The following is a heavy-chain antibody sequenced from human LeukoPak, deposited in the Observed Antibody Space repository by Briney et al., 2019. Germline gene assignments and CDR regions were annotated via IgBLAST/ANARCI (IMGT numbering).Heavy chain of an antibody. J-gene: IGHJ4*02. CDR1: GGSISSGDYY. V-gene: IGHV4-30-4*01. D-gene: IGHD3-10*01. Sequence: PSETLSLTCTVTGGSISSGDYYWSWIRQPPGKGLEWIGYMYYSGSTYYNPSLKSRVTMSADTSKNQLSLKLSSVTAADTAVYYCAREMRSPRGGFDYWDQGTLVTVSS. CDR3: AREMRSPRGGFDY. CDR2: MYYSGST.